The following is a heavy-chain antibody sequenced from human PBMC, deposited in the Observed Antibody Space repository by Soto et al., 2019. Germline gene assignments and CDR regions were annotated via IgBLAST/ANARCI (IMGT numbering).Heavy chain of an antibody. V-gene: IGHV4-61*01. CDR2: IYYSGST. J-gene: IGHJ6*02. Sequence: SETLSLTCTVSGGSVSSGSYYWSWIRQPPGKGLEWIGYIYYSGSTNYNPSLKSRVTISVDTSKNQFSLKLSSVAAADTAVYYCARDVLWFGDYYYGMDVWGHGTTVTVSS. D-gene: IGHD3-10*01. CDR1: GGSVSSGSYY. CDR3: ARDVLWFGDYYYGMDV.